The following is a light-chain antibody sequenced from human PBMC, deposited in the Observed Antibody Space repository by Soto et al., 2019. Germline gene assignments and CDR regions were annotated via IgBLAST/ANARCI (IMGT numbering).Light chain of an antibody. Sequence: QAVVTQEPSLTVSPGGTVTLTCGSSTGAVTSGHYPYWFQQKPGQAPRTLIYDTTNKHSWTPARFSGSLLGGKAALTLSGAQPEDEAEYYCLLSYSGYRPYVVFGGGTKLTVL. J-gene: IGLJ2*01. CDR1: TGAVTSGHY. CDR2: DTT. V-gene: IGLV7-46*01. CDR3: LLSYSGYRPYVV.